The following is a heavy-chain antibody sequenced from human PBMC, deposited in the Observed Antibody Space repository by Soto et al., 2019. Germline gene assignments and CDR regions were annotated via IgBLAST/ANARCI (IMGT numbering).Heavy chain of an antibody. CDR3: ARPEDYDGCLDL. V-gene: IGHV1-3*01. D-gene: IGHD3-22*01. CDR2: INAGNGNT. J-gene: IGHJ4*02. Sequence: ASVKVSCKASGYTFTSYAMHWVRQAPGQRLEWMGWINAGNGNTKYSQKFQGRVTITRDTSASTAYMELSSLRSEDTAVYYCARPEDYDGCLDLWGQGTLGSVSS. CDR1: GYTFTSYA.